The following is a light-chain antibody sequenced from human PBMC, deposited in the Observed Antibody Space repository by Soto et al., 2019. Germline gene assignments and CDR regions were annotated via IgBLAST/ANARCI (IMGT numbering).Light chain of an antibody. Sequence: DIQMTQSPSSLSASVGDRVTISCRASRSISNYLNWYQQKPGRAPNLLIYAASNLQSGVPSRFSGSGSGTDFTLTISSLQPEDFAIYYCQKSDGTWTFGQGTKVDI. CDR1: RSISNY. V-gene: IGKV1-39*01. J-gene: IGKJ1*01. CDR2: AAS. CDR3: QKSDGTWT.